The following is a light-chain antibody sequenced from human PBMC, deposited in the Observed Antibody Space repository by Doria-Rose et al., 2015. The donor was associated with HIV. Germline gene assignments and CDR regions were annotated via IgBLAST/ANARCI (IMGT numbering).Light chain of an antibody. CDR1: SSDVGGYNY. Sequence: IQPASVSGSPGQSITISCTGISSDVGGYNYVSWYQQHPGKAPKLMISEVSNRPSGVSNRFSGSKSGNTASLTISGLQAEDEADYYCSSFTSSGTPYVFGTGTKVTVL. CDR3: SSFTSSGTPYV. V-gene: IGLV2-14*01. CDR2: EVS. J-gene: IGLJ1*01.